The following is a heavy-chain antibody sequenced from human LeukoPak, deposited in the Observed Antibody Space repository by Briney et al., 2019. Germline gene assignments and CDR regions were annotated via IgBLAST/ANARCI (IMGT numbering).Heavy chain of an antibody. D-gene: IGHD4-17*01. CDR3: ATPWGAVTTTG. V-gene: IGHV3-53*01. CDR1: GFTVSSNY. J-gene: IGHJ4*02. CDR2: IYSGGST. Sequence: PGGSLRLSCAASGFTVSSNYMSWVRQAPGKGLEWVSVIYSGGSTYYADSVKGRFTISRDNSKNTLYLQMNSLRAEDTAVYYCATPWGAVTTTGWGQGTPVTVSS.